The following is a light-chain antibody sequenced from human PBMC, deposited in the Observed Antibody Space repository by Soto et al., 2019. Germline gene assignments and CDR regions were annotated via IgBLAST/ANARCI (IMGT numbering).Light chain of an antibody. Sequence: QSVLTKPASVSGSPGQSSTIYCTGTSSDVGGYNYVSWYHQHPAKAPKLMTFEVSNRPSGISNRFYGSKSGNTASLTISGNQAEDEADYYCSSYTSSSNYVFVTGTKLTVL. V-gene: IGLV2-14*01. CDR3: SSYTSSSNYV. J-gene: IGLJ1*01. CDR2: EVS. CDR1: SSDVGGYNY.